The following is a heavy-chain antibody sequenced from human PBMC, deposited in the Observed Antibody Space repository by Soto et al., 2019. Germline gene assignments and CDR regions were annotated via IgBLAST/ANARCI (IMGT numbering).Heavy chain of an antibody. CDR3: ARETMWPSGRYYYYHTDV. CDR2: ISYSGNT. J-gene: IGHJ6*02. CDR1: GASITSRGSY. D-gene: IGHD3-10*01. Sequence: QVQLQESGPGLVKPSQTLSLTCSVSGASITSRGSYWTWIRQPPGKGLEWIGHISYSGNTFYNSSLQSRLTISVDTSKNQFSLKMTSVTAADTAVYFCARETMWPSGRYYYYHTDVWGQGTTVPVSS. V-gene: IGHV4-30-4*01.